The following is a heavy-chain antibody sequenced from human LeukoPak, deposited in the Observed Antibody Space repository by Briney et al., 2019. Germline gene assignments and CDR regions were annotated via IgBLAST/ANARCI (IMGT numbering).Heavy chain of an antibody. V-gene: IGHV4-59*01. CDR2: IYYSGST. D-gene: IGHD1-14*01. CDR1: GGSISSYY. J-gene: IGHJ4*02. Sequence: SETPSLACTVSGGSISSYYWSWLRQPPGKGLEWIGYIYYSGSTNYNPSLKSRVTISVDTSKNQFSLKLSSVTAADTAVYYCARTYRGQYFDYWGQGTLVTVSS. CDR3: ARTYRGQYFDY.